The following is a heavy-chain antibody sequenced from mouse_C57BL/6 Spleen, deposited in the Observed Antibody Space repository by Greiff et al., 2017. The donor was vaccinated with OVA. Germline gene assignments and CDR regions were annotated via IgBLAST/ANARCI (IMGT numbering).Heavy chain of an antibody. Sequence: QVQLQQPGAELVRPGSSVKLSCKASGYTFTSYWMHWVKQRPIQGLEWIGNIDPSDSETHYNQKFKDKATLTVAKSSSTAYMQLSSLTSEDSAVYYCARGYYGSSQAWFAYWGQGTLVTVSA. V-gene: IGHV1-52*01. D-gene: IGHD1-1*01. CDR2: IDPSDSET. CDR3: ARGYYGSSQAWFAY. CDR1: GYTFTSYW. J-gene: IGHJ3*01.